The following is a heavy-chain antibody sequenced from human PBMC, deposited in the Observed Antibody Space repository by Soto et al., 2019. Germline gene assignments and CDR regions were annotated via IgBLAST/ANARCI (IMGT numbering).Heavy chain of an antibody. D-gene: IGHD2-15*01. V-gene: IGHV4-30-4*01. CDR3: ARYCSGGSCYEGRSSLFDY. CDR2: IYYSGST. CDR1: GGSISSGDYY. J-gene: IGHJ4*02. Sequence: QVQLQESGPGLVKPSQTLSLTCTVSGGSISSGDYYWSWIRQPPGKGLEWIGYIYYSGSTYYNPSLKSRVTISVDTSKNQFSLKLSSVTAVDTAVYYCARYCSGGSCYEGRSSLFDYWGQGTLVTVSS.